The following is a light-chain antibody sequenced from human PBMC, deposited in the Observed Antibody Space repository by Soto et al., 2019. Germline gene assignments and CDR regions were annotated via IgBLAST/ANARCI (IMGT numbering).Light chain of an antibody. V-gene: IGKV1-17*01. CDR3: LQHSRYPVT. CDR1: HGISND. Sequence: DIQMTQSPSSLSASVGDRVTITCRASHGISNDLGWYQQKPGKAPKRLIYAAFSLQSEVPSRFNASGSGIEFPVANSSLQPEDFATDDCLQHSRYPVTFGQGTKVEI. J-gene: IGKJ1*01. CDR2: AAF.